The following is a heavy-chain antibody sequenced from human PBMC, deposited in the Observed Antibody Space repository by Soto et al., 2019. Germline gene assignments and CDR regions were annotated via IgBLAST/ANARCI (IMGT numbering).Heavy chain of an antibody. V-gene: IGHV3-33*01. Sequence: GGSLRLSCAASGFTFSSYVMHWVRQAPGKGLEWVAVIWYDGSNKYYADSVKGRFTISRDNSKNTLYLQMNSLRAEDTAVYYCARDEGDGYYYYGMDVWGQGTTVTV. CDR2: IWYDGSNK. CDR3: ARDEGDGYYYYGMDV. J-gene: IGHJ6*02. CDR1: GFTFSSYV. D-gene: IGHD1-26*01.